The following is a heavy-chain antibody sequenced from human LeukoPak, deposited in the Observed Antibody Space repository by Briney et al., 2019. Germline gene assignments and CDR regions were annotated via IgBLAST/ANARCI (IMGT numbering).Heavy chain of an antibody. CDR1: GFTFSDVW. Sequence: GGSLRLSCAASGFTFSDVWMSWVRQAPGKGLEWVGRIKSKGDGGTADYAAPVKGRFTISRDDSKNTLYLQMNSLRAEDTAVYYCARGLGDRYYGSSGVWGQGTLVTVSS. J-gene: IGHJ4*02. V-gene: IGHV3-15*01. D-gene: IGHD3-22*01. CDR3: ARGLGDRYYGSSGV. CDR2: IKSKGDGGTA.